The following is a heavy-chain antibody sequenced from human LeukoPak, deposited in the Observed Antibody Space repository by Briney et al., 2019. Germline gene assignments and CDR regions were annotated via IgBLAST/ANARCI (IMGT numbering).Heavy chain of an antibody. CDR3: ARDSGSNLQPTDY. D-gene: IGHD1-26*01. Sequence: AGGSLRLSCAASGFTFSTYAVTWLRQAPGKGLEWVSSITANGGSTYYADSVKGRFTISRDNSKNTLYLQMNSLRADDTAVYHCARDSGSNLQPTDYWGQGTLVTVSS. CDR2: ITANGGST. J-gene: IGHJ4*02. CDR1: GFTFSTYA. V-gene: IGHV3-23*01.